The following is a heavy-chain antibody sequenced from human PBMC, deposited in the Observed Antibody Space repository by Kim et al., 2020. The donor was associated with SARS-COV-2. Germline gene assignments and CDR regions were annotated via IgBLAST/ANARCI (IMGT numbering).Heavy chain of an antibody. CDR2: IYYSGST. J-gene: IGHJ4*02. CDR3: ARGPIDYVWDLDY. Sequence: SETLSLTCTVPGGSISSYYWSWIRQPPGKGLEWIGYIYYSGSTNYNPSLNSRVTISVDTSKNQFSLKLSSVTTADTAVYYCARGPIDYVWDLDYWGQGTLVTVSS. V-gene: IGHV4-59*01. CDR1: GGSISSYY. D-gene: IGHD3-16*01.